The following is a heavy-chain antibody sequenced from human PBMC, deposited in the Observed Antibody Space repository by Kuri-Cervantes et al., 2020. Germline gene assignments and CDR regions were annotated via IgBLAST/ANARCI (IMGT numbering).Heavy chain of an antibody. J-gene: IGHJ4*02. CDR2: ISAYNGNT. D-gene: IGHD3-3*01. V-gene: IGHV1-18*01. CDR3: ARVTGRRVRSYFDY. Sequence: ASVKVSCKASGYTFTSYAMNWVRQAPGQGLEWMGWISAYNGNTNYAQKLQGRVTMTTDTSTSTAYMELRSLRSDDTAVYYCARVTGRRVRSYFDYWGQGTLVTVSS. CDR1: GYTFTSYA.